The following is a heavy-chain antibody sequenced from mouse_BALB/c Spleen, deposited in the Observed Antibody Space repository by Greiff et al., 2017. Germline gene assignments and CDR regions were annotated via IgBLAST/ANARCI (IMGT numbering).Heavy chain of an antibody. CDR3: ARWFAY. Sequence: EVKLMESGPGLVKPSQSLSLTCTVTGYSITSDYAWNWIRQSPGNKLEWMGYISYSGSTSYNPSLKSRISITRDTSKNQFFLQLNSVTTEDTATYYCARWFAYWGQGTLVTVSA. CDR2: ISYSGST. CDR1: GYSITSDYA. V-gene: IGHV3-2*02. J-gene: IGHJ3*01.